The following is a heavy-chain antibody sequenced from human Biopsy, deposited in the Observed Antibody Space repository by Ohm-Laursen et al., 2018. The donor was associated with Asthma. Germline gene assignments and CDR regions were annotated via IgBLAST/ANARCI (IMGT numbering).Heavy chain of an antibody. CDR2: ISYDGSKK. Sequence: SLRLSCAASGVSLSSFGMNWVRQAPGKGLEWVAVISYDGSKKEYGDSVKGRFTISRDNSKDMVYLQMNSLRAEDTAVYYCAKGRYKWNDGYYGLDVWGQGTTVTVS. CDR1: GVSLSSFG. D-gene: IGHD1-20*01. J-gene: IGHJ6*02. CDR3: AKGRYKWNDGYYGLDV. V-gene: IGHV3-30*18.